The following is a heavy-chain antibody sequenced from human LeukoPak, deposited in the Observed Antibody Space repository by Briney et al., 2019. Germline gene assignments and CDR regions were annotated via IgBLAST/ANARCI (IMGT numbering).Heavy chain of an antibody. V-gene: IGHV4-31*03. D-gene: IGHD2-2*01. Sequence: SETLSLTCTVSGGSISSGGYYWSWIRQHPGKGLEWIGYIYYSGSTYYNPSLKSRVTISVDTSKNQFSLKLSSVTAADTAVYYCARAMHQLFDYYGMDVWGQGTTVTVSS. CDR3: ARAMHQLFDYYGMDV. CDR1: GGSISSGGYY. CDR2: IYYSGST. J-gene: IGHJ6*02.